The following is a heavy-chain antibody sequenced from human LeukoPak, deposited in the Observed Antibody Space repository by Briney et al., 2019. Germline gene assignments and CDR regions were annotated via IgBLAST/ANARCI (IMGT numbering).Heavy chain of an antibody. V-gene: IGHV4-39*07. Sequence: TASETLSLTCTVSGDSFSRNTYSWGWIRQPPGKGLEWIGEINHSGSTNYNPSLKSRVTISLDTSMKKFSLKLNSVTAADTAVYYCASTERCSTTCPLDNWGQGTLVTVSS. CDR2: INHSGST. CDR1: GDSFSRNTYS. J-gene: IGHJ4*02. D-gene: IGHD6-13*01. CDR3: ASTERCSTTCPLDN.